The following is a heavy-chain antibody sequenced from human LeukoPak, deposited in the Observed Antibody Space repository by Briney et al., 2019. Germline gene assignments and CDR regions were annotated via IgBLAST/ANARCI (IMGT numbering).Heavy chain of an antibody. CDR3: ASEGDGYNFDY. CDR1: GGSLSGYY. D-gene: IGHD5-24*01. CDR2: INHSGST. J-gene: IGHJ4*02. Sequence: PSETLSLTCAVYGGSLSGYYWSWIRQPPGKGLEWIGEINHSGSTNYNPSLKSRVTISVDTSKNQFSLKLSSVTAADTAVYYCASEGDGYNFDYWGQGTLVTASS. V-gene: IGHV4-34*01.